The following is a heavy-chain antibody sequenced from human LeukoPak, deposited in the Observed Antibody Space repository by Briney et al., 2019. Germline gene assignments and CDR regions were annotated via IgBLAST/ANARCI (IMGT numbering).Heavy chain of an antibody. D-gene: IGHD1-26*01. V-gene: IGHV3-49*03. J-gene: IGHJ4*02. CDR1: GFTFGEYA. CDR2: IRSKAFGGTT. Sequence: PGGSLRLSCSASGFTFGEYAMSWFRQAPGKGLEWVGFIRSKAFGGTTEYAASVKGRFTISRDDSKSIAYLQMNSLKTEDTAVYYCTREGTQLWELLDYWGQGTLVTVSS. CDR3: TREGTQLWELLDY.